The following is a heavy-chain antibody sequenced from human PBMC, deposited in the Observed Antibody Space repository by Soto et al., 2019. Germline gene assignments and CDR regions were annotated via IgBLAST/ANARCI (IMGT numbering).Heavy chain of an antibody. CDR2: VSPEEGIK. D-gene: IGHD3-10*01. Sequence: GGSLRLSCVASGFSFSYYEMHWVRQAPGKGLEWVAVVSPEEGIKIYSESVKGRFTVSRENSKSTLYLQMDSLRPDDTVVYYCAKDMFRGVPDYFDYWGHGNLVNVSS. CDR3: AKDMFRGVPDYFDY. V-gene: IGHV3-30-3*01. J-gene: IGHJ4*01. CDR1: GFSFSYYE.